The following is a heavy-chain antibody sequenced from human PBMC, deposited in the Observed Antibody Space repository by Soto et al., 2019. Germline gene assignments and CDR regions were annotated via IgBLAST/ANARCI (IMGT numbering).Heavy chain of an antibody. Sequence: GGSLRLSCAASGFTFSSYSMNWVRQAPGKGLEWVSSISSSSSYIYYADSVKGRFTISRDNAKNSLYLQMNSRRAEDTAVYYCARDGLGLELAYYYYYMHVWGKGTTVTVSS. CDR1: GFTFSSYS. J-gene: IGHJ6*03. D-gene: IGHD1-7*01. V-gene: IGHV3-21*01. CDR2: ISSSSSYI. CDR3: ARDGLGLELAYYYYYMHV.